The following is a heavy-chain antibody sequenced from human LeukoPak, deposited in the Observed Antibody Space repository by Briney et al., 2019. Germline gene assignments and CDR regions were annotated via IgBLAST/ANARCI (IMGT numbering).Heavy chain of an antibody. V-gene: IGHV4-38-2*01. CDR3: AISPYYYGSGSYYNYNWFDL. D-gene: IGHD3-10*01. CDR2: IYHSGST. J-gene: IGHJ5*02. CDR1: GYSISSGYY. Sequence: SETLSLTCAVSGYSISSGYYWGWIRQPPGKGLEWIGSIYHSGSTYYNPSLKSRVTISVDTSKNQFSLKLSSVTAADTAVYYCAISPYYYGSGSYYNYNWFDLWGQGTLVTVSS.